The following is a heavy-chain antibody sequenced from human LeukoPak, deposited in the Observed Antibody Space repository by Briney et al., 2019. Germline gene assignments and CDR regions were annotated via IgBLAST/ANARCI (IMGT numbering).Heavy chain of an antibody. Sequence: GGSLRLSCAASGFTFNNYGMHWVRQAPGKGLEWVTFIRYDGSNKYYADSVKGRFTISRDNSKNTLYLQMNSLRVEDTAVYYCTRDLMDYDVSTGLHHYYMDVWGQGTTVTVSS. J-gene: IGHJ6*02. CDR3: TRDLMDYDVSTGLHHYYMDV. CDR1: GFTFNNYG. D-gene: IGHD3-9*01. CDR2: IRYDGSNK. V-gene: IGHV3-30*02.